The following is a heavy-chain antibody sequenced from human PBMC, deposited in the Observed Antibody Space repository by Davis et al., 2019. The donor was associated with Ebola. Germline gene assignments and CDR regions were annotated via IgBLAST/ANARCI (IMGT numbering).Heavy chain of an antibody. V-gene: IGHV3-21*01. Sequence: GESLKISCAASGFTFSSYSMNWVRQAPGKGLEWVSSISSSSSYIYYADSVKGRFTISRDNAKNSLYLQMNSLRAEDTAVYYCARDFGYSYGNAEYFQHWGQGTLVTVSS. J-gene: IGHJ1*01. CDR2: ISSSSSYI. D-gene: IGHD5-18*01. CDR1: GFTFSSYS. CDR3: ARDFGYSYGNAEYFQH.